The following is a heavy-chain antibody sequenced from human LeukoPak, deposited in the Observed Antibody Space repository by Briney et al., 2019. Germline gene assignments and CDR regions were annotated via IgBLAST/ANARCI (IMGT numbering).Heavy chain of an antibody. CDR1: GFTFSNYG. CDR2: ILCDGSNK. J-gene: IGHJ4*02. D-gene: IGHD3-10*01. CDR3: AKDRDTMIRGVTEPFDY. Sequence: GGSLRPSCAAPGFTFSNYGMHWVRQAPGKGLGWVAFILCDGSNKYYTDSVKGRFTSSRDNSKNALYLQMNSLRAEDTAVYYCAKDRDTMIRGVTEPFDYWAQGTLVTVSS. V-gene: IGHV3-30*02.